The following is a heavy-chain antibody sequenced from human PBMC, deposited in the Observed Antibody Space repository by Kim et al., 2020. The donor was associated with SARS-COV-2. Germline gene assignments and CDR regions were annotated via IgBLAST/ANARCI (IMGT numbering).Heavy chain of an antibody. J-gene: IGHJ6*02. CDR2: FDPEDGET. V-gene: IGHV1-24*01. CDR3: ATAPAYVQLERGYGMDV. Sequence: ASVKVSCKVSGYTLTELSMHWVRQAPGKGLEWMGGFDPEDGETIYAQKFQGRVTMTEDTSTDIAYMELSSLRSEDTAVYYCATAPAYVQLERGYGMDVWGQGTTVTVSS. CDR1: GYTLTELS. D-gene: IGHD1-1*01.